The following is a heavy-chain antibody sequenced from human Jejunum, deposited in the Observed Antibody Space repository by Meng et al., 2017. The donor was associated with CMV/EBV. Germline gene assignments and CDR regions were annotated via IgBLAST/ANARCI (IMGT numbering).Heavy chain of an antibody. Sequence: KTSGYSCMTYGINWVREAPGQRLEWMGWIDTNTGNPTYVQDFTGRFVFSLDTSVSTAYLQISGLRAEDTAIYYCTRGDGAHSAKFDYWGQGTLVTVSS. CDR1: GYSCMTYG. D-gene: IGHD5-24*01. J-gene: IGHJ4*02. CDR2: IDTNTGNP. V-gene: IGHV7-4-1*02. CDR3: TRGDGAHSAKFDY.